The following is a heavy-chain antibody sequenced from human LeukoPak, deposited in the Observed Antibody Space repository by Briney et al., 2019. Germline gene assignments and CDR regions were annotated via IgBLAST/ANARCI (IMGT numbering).Heavy chain of an antibody. D-gene: IGHD4-23*01. Sequence: PGGSLRLSCAASGFTFSDYSMDWVRQAPGKGLEWVGRIINKPNSYTTDYAASVKGRFTISRDDSKNSLYLQMNSLKIEDTAVYYCTRRVFGGNCYYDHWGQGALVTVSS. CDR1: GFTFSDYS. CDR3: TRRVFGGNCYYDH. CDR2: IINKPNSYTT. J-gene: IGHJ4*02. V-gene: IGHV3-72*01.